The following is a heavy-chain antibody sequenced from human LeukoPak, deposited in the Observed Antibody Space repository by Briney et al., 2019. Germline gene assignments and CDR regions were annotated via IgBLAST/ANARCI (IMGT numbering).Heavy chain of an antibody. V-gene: IGHV4-34*01. CDR2: INHSGST. D-gene: IGHD2-15*01. J-gene: IGHJ6*02. CDR1: GGSFSGYY. Sequence: SETLSLTCAVYGGSFSGYYWSWLRQPPGKGLEWIGEINHSGSTIYSPSLERRVTILVDKCKNQFFLKLNSVAAADTAVYYCSRAAYWGGGICYSSYFYYGMDVWGQGTSVSVSS. CDR3: SRAAYWGGGICYSSYFYYGMDV.